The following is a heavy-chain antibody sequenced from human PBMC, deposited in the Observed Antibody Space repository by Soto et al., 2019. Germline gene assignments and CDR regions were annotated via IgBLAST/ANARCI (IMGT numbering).Heavy chain of an antibody. V-gene: IGHV3-21*06. Sequence: EVQLVESGGGLVKPGGSLRLSCAASGFTFSSYRMNWVRQAPGRGLEWVSSISSAGTYKYYADSVKGRFTISRDNAKNSLFLQMKSLRAGDAAVYYGAREARRVVARAWFEPWGEVTLVNVSS. CDR1: GFTFSSYR. CDR2: ISSAGTYK. J-gene: IGHJ5*02. D-gene: IGHD2-15*01. CDR3: AREARRVVARAWFEP.